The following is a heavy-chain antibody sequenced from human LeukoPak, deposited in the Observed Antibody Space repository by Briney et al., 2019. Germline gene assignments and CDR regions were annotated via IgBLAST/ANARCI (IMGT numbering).Heavy chain of an antibody. J-gene: IGHJ3*02. CDR1: RYTFTGYY. Sequence: GASVKVSCNASRYTFTGYYMHWVRQAPGQGLEWMGWINPNSGGTNYAQKFQGRVTMTRDTSISTAYMELSRLRSDDTAVYYCARDGMVRAFGAFDIWGQGTMVTVSS. D-gene: IGHD3-10*01. CDR3: ARDGMVRAFGAFDI. V-gene: IGHV1-2*02. CDR2: INPNSGGT.